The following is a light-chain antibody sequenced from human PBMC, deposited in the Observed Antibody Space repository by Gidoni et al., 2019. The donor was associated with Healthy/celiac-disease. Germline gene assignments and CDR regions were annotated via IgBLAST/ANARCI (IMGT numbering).Light chain of an antibody. J-gene: IGKJ1*01. CDR3: QQSGT. Sequence: EIVLTQSPGTLSLSPGERATLSCRASQSVSSSYLAWDQQKPGQAPRLLIYGASSRATGIPDRFSGSGSGTDFTLTISRLEPEDFAVYYCQQSGTFXQXTKVEIK. CDR2: GAS. CDR1: QSVSSSY. V-gene: IGKV3-20*01.